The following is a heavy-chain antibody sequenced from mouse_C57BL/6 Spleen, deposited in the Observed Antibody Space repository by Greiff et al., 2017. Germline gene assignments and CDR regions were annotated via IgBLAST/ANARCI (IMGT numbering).Heavy chain of an antibody. V-gene: IGHV1-53*01. Sequence: QVQLQQPGTELVKPGASVKLSCKASGYTFTSYWMHWVKQRPGQGLEWIGNINPSNGGTNYNEKFKSKATLTVDKSSSTAYMQLSSLTSEDSAVYYCAREGVTTVVERYFDVWGTGTTVTVSS. CDR2: INPSNGGT. CDR1: GYTFTSYW. D-gene: IGHD1-1*01. J-gene: IGHJ1*03. CDR3: AREGVTTVVERYFDV.